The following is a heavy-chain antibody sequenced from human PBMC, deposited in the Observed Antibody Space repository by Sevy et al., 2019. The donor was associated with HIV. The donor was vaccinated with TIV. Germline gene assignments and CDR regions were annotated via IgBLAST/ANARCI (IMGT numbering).Heavy chain of an antibody. CDR3: AKNLYYESHDY. CDR1: GFSFSSYW. D-gene: IGHD3-16*01. CDR2: IKQDESEK. Sequence: GGSLRLSCAASGFSFSSYWMTWVRQAPGKGLEWVAYIKQDESEKYYVDSVKGRFTISRDNAKNSLYLQMNSLRAEDTAVYYCAKNLYYESHDYWGQGTLVTVSS. V-gene: IGHV3-7*01. J-gene: IGHJ4*02.